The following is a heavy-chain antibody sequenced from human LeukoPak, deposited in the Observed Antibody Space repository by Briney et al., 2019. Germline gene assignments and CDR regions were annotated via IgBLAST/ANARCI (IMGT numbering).Heavy chain of an antibody. CDR3: ATDNSFSYDSSGYPKYYFDY. V-gene: IGHV1-24*01. CDR1: GYTLTELS. Sequence: RGASVKVSCKVSGYTLTELSMHWVRQAPGKGLEWMGGFDPEDGETIYAQKFQGRVTMTEDTSTDTAYMELSSLRSEDTAVYYCATDNSFSYDSSGYPKYYFDYWGQGTPVTVSS. J-gene: IGHJ4*02. CDR2: FDPEDGET. D-gene: IGHD3-22*01.